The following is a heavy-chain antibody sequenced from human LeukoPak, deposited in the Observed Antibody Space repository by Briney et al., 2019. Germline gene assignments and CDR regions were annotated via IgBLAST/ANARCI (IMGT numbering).Heavy chain of an antibody. V-gene: IGHV3-11*01. CDR3: GRDGGGGYDSSWFDY. D-gene: IGHD5-12*01. CDR1: GFTFSDYY. Sequence: PGGSLRLSCAASGFTFSDYYMSWIRQAPGKGLEWVSYISSSGSTIYYADSVKGRFTISRDNAKNSLYLQMNSLRAEDPAGYYCGRDGGGGYDSSWFDYWGQGTLVTVSS. J-gene: IGHJ4*02. CDR2: ISSSGSTI.